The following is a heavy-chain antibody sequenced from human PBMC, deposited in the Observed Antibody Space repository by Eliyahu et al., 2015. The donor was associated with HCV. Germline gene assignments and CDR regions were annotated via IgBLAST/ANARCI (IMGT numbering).Heavy chain of an antibody. Sequence: QITLKESGPTLVKPTQTLTLTCTVSGFSLSTXGVAVGWIRQPXGKALEWLAVIYWDDEQYYSPXSESRXTISKDTSKNQVVLVMTNIDPVDSATYYCARQLERLLTRGXAFETWGQGTMVTVSS. CDR2: IYWDDEQ. CDR3: ARQLERLLTRGXAFET. CDR1: GFSLSTXGVA. V-gene: IGHV2-5*02. D-gene: IGHD1-1*01. J-gene: IGHJ3*02.